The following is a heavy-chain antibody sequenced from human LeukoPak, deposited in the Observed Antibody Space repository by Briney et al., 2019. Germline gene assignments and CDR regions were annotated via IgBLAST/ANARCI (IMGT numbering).Heavy chain of an antibody. CDR2: IYPGANT. V-gene: IGHV3-66*01. CDR1: GFTLSSTY. Sequence: PGGSLRLSCAASGFTLSSTYLSWVRQAPGKGLEWVSVIYPGANTFYAESVKGRFTISRDTSKNTLYLQMNSLRVEDTAIYYCARAPYTTSWSNFDYWGQGTLVTVSP. CDR3: ARAPYTTSWSNFDY. D-gene: IGHD3-16*01. J-gene: IGHJ4*02.